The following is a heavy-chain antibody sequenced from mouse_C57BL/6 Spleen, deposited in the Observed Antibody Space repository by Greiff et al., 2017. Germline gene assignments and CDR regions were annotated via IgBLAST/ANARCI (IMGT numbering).Heavy chain of an antibody. Sequence: EVQLQQSGPELVKPGASVKISCKASGYSFTGYYMNWVKQSPEKSLEWIGEINPSTGGTTYNQKFKAKATLTVDKSSSTAYMQLKSLTSEDSAVYYCARYGKPDWYFDVWGTGTTVTVSS. D-gene: IGHD1-1*01. CDR1: GYSFTGYY. V-gene: IGHV1-42*01. CDR2: INPSTGGT. CDR3: ARYGKPDWYFDV. J-gene: IGHJ1*03.